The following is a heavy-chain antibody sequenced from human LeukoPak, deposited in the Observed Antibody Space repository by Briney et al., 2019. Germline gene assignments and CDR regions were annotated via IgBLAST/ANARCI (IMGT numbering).Heavy chain of an antibody. Sequence: GGSLRLSCAASGFTFSDYYVTWIRQAPGKGPEYISYISGLGSETFYADSVKGRFTISRDNGRNALYLHMSTLRGEDMAVYYCARGQWLDYWGQGTLVAVSS. D-gene: IGHD6-19*01. J-gene: IGHJ4*02. CDR1: GFTFSDYY. V-gene: IGHV3-11*01. CDR3: ARGQWLDY. CDR2: ISGLGSET.